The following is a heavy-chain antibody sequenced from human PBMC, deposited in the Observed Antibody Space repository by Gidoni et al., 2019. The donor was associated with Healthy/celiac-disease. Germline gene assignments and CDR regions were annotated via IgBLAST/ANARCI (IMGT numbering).Heavy chain of an antibody. CDR3: TTDVGLLGSSYYFDY. CDR2: IKSKTDGGTT. J-gene: IGHJ4*02. V-gene: IGHV3-15*01. D-gene: IGHD3-10*01. Sequence: EVQLVESGGGMVKPGGSLRLSCPAYGITFRNSWMSWVRQAPGKGLEGVGRIKSKTDGGTTDYAATVKGRLTSSRDDSKNTLYLQMNSLKTEDTAVYYCTTDVGLLGSSYYFDYWGQGTLVTVSA. CDR1: GITFRNSW.